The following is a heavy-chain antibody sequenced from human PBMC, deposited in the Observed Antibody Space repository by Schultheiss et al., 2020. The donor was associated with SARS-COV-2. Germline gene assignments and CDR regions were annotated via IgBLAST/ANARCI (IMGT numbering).Heavy chain of an antibody. D-gene: IGHD2-15*01. CDR1: GGSISSYY. V-gene: IGHV4-59*01. J-gene: IGHJ5*02. CDR2: IYYSGST. CDR3: ARDGGGGIVEGGWFDP. Sequence: GSLRLSCTVSGGSISSYYWSWIRQPPGKGLEWIGYIYYSGSTNYNPSLKSRVTISVDTSKNQFSLKLSSVTAADTAVYYCARDGGGGIVEGGWFDPWGQGTLVTVSS.